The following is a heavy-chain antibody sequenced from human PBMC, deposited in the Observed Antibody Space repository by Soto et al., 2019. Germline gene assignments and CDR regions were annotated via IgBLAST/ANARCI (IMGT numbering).Heavy chain of an antibody. J-gene: IGHJ1*01. Sequence: QAQLMQSGAEVKKPGSSVKVSCKASGGTFSGYAISWVRQAPGQGLEWMGGIIPVLGITNYAQKFQGRITIDADESTGTAYMDLRSLRSEDTAVYYCARDPSSITGTTSSEDFQHWGPGT. CDR1: GGTFSGYA. CDR3: ARDPSSITGTTSSEDFQH. V-gene: IGHV1-69*01. D-gene: IGHD1-20*01. CDR2: IIPVLGIT.